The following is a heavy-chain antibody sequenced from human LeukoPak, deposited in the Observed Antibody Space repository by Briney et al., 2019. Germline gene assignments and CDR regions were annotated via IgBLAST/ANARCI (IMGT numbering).Heavy chain of an antibody. CDR3: TRDPPRYYYDDSGYSY. CDR1: GFTFSSYA. Sequence: GGSLRLSCAASGFTFSSYAMNWVRQAPGKGLEWVSYISGSGSTIYYADSVKGRFTISRDNAKNSLYLQMNSLRAEDTAVYYCTRDPPRYYYDDSGYSYWGQGTLVTVSS. CDR2: ISGSGSTI. D-gene: IGHD3-22*01. J-gene: IGHJ4*02. V-gene: IGHV3-48*04.